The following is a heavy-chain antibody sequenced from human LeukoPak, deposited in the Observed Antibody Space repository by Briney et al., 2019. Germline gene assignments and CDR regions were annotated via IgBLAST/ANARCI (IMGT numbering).Heavy chain of an antibody. J-gene: IGHJ6*03. CDR1: GFTFSTYN. V-gene: IGHV3-21*01. D-gene: IGHD3-22*01. Sequence: EGSLRLSCVASGFTFSTYNMNWVRLAPGKGLEWVSSISGSGDYIYYADSVKGRFSISRDNAENSLYLQMNSLRAEDTAVYYCARAQLNSGYFYYYYYMDVWGAGTTVTVSS. CDR3: ARAQLNSGYFYYYYYMDV. CDR2: ISGSGDYI.